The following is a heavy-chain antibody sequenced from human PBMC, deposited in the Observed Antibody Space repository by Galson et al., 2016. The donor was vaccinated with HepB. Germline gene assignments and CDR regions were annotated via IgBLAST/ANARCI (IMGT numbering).Heavy chain of an antibody. Sequence: SLRLSCAASGFTFSSYHMNWVRQAPGKGLHWVAYITSNRDTIYYADSVKGRFTISRDNAKNSLYLQMNSLRDEDTAVYYCARGRRYCTDGVCHPGMDVWGQGTTVTVSS. CDR3: ARGRRYCTDGVCHPGMDV. CDR1: GFTFSSYH. D-gene: IGHD2-8*01. CDR2: ITSNRDTI. V-gene: IGHV3-48*02. J-gene: IGHJ6*02.